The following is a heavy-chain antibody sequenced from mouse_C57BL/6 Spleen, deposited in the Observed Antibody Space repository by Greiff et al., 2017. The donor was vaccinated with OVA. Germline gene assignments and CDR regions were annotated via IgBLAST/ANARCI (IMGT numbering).Heavy chain of an antibody. Sequence: EVKLVESGGGLVQPGGSLKLSCAASGFTFSDYGMAWVRQAPRKGPEWVAFISNLAYSIYYADTVTGRFTISRENAKNTLYLEMSSLRSEDTAMYYCARQGELTGTFYYAMDYWGQGTSVTVSS. CDR2: ISNLAYSI. D-gene: IGHD4-1*01. V-gene: IGHV5-15*01. CDR3: ARQGELTGTFYYAMDY. J-gene: IGHJ4*01. CDR1: GFTFSDYG.